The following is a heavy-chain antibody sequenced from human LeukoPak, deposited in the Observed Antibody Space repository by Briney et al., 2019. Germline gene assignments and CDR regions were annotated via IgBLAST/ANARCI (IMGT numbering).Heavy chain of an antibody. CDR3: ARSRLLWFGEAIGFDY. V-gene: IGHV5-10-1*01. CDR2: IDPSDSYT. Sequence: GESLKISCKGSGYSFTSYWISGVRQMPGKGLEWMGRIDPSDSYTNYSPVFQCHVTISADKSISTAYLQWSSLKASDTAMYYCARSRLLWFGEAIGFDYWGQGTLVTVSS. D-gene: IGHD3-10*01. J-gene: IGHJ4*02. CDR1: GYSFTSYW.